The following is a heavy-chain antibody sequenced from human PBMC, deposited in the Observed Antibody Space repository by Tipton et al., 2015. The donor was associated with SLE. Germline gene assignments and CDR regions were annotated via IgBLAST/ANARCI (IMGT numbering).Heavy chain of an antibody. CDR3: ARVDSGNLLFDL. CDR1: GYSITGDYY. J-gene: IGHJ4*02. V-gene: IGHV4-59*07. CDR2: IYYSGSASYNRGGT. D-gene: IGHD1-26*01. Sequence: TLSLTCEVSGYSITGDYYWSWIRQPPGKGLEWIGYIYYSGSASYNRGGTNYKSSLKSRVTILVDTSKNQFSLQLSSVTAADTAVYYCARVDSGNLLFDLWGQGTLVTVSS.